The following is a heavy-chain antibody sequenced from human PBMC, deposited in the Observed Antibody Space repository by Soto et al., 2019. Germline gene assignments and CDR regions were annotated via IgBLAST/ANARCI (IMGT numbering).Heavy chain of an antibody. CDR3: SFEGFSY. CDR1: GYTFTGYA. D-gene: IGHD3-3*01. CDR2: ISAANGNT. Sequence: ASVKVSCKASGYTFTGYAVHWVRQAPGQRLEWMAWISAANGNTKYSQRFQGRVTITRDTSASTAHMELSSLRSGDTAVYYCSFEGFSYWGQGTLVTVSS. J-gene: IGHJ4*02. V-gene: IGHV1-3*01.